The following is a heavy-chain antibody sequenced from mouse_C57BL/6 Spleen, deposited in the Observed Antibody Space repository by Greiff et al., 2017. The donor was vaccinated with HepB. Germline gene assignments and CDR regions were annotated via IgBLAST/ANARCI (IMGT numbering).Heavy chain of an antibody. CDR2: IYPGDGDT. CDR1: GYAFSSSW. J-gene: IGHJ2*01. CDR3: AREIWSY. Sequence: VQLQQSGPELVKPGASVKISCKASGYAFSSSWMNWVKQRPGKGLEWIGRIYPGDGDTNYNGKFKGKATLTADKSSSTAYMQHSRLTSEDSAVYDCAREIWSYWGQGTTLTVSS. V-gene: IGHV1-82*01. D-gene: IGHD1-1*02.